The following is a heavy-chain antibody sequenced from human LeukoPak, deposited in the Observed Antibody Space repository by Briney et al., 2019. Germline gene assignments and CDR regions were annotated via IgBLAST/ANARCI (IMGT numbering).Heavy chain of an antibody. V-gene: IGHV3-11*01. D-gene: IGHD5-12*01. CDR1: GFSFSDHY. J-gene: IGHJ4*02. CDR2: ISSSGSNI. Sequence: GGSLRLSCAASGFSFSDHYMSWIRQAPGKGLEWVSYISSSGSNIKYADSVKGRFTISRDNAKNSLYLQMNSLRVEDTAVYHCARGGGYSGYGSDYWGQGTLVTVSS. CDR3: ARGGGYSGYGSDY.